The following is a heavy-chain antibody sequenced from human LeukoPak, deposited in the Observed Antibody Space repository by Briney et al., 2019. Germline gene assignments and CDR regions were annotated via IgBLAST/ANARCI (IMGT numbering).Heavy chain of an antibody. V-gene: IGHV3-74*01. D-gene: IGHD1-26*01. CDR3: ASGAGGWELLTKSTFDY. CDR2: ITNDGSST. J-gene: IGHJ4*02. Sequence: GGSLRLSCAASGLTFSGHWMNWVRQAPGKGLVWVSRITNDGSSTTYADSVKGRFTISRDNSKNTLYLQMNSLRVEDTAVYYCASGAGGWELLTKSTFDYWGQGTLVTVSS. CDR1: GLTFSGHW.